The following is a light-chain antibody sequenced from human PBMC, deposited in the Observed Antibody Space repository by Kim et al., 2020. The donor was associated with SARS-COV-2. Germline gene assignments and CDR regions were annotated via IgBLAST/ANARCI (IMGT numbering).Light chain of an antibody. Sequence: QSALTQPASVSGSFGQSITISCTGTSRDIGANKYVSWYQQHPGKAPKLMIYDFSERPSGVSTRFSGSKSGNTASLTISGPQAQDEADYYCNSYTSSKIHVFGIGTQLTVL. J-gene: IGLJ1*01. CDR2: DFS. CDR1: SRDIGANKY. V-gene: IGLV2-14*03. CDR3: NSYTSSKIHV.